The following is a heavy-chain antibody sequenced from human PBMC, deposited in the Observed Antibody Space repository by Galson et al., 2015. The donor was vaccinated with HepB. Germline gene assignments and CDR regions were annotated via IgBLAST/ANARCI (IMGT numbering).Heavy chain of an antibody. CDR2: IKQDGSEK. CDR3: ARVQGGPYALFQH. J-gene: IGHJ1*01. CDR1: GFTFSSYW. D-gene: IGHD2-2*01. V-gene: IGHV3-7*03. Sequence: SLRLSCAASGFTFSSYWMSWVRQAPGKGLEWVANIKQDGSEKYYVDSVKGRFTISRDNAKNSLYLQMNSLRAEDTAVYYCARVQGGPYALFQHWGQGTLVTVSS.